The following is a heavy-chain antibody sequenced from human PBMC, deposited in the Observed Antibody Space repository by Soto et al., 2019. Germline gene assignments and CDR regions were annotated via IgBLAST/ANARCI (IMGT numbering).Heavy chain of an antibody. CDR2: INGDGSTT. J-gene: IGHJ4*02. V-gene: IGHV3-74*01. CDR1: GFAFSSYW. Sequence: EVHLVESGGGSVQPGGSLKLSCAGSGFAFSSYWIHWVRQVPGKGLVWVSRINGDGSTTSYADSVRGRFPISRDNAKDTLYLQMNSLRAEDTALYYCARVGQGRYYFEYWGQGTLVTVSS. CDR3: ARVGQGRYYFEY.